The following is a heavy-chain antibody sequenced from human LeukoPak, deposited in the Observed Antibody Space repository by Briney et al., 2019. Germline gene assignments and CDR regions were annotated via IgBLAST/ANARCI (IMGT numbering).Heavy chain of an antibody. CDR1: GFTFTDYW. CDR2: IKPDGSVT. D-gene: IGHD3-22*01. CDR3: VRFYYDSSDLFYFDY. J-gene: IGHJ4*02. V-gene: IGHV3-7*03. Sequence: GGSLRLSCSASGFTFTDYWMSWVRQAPGKGLEWGGHIKPDGSVTYFVDSLKGRFTISRDNARNSLYLQMNGLRAEDTAIYYCVRFYYDSSDLFYFDYWGQGTLVTVSS.